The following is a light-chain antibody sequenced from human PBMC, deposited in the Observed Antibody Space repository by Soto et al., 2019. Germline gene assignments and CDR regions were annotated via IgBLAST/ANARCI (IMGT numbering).Light chain of an antibody. Sequence: QSALTQPASVSGSPGQSITISCTGTSSDVGGYNYVSWYQQYPGKAPKLMIYEVSNRPSGVSNRFSGSKSGNTASLTISGLKAEDEADYYCISYTSSSTDVFGTGTKLTVL. CDR1: SSDVGGYNY. V-gene: IGLV2-14*01. CDR3: ISYTSSSTDV. CDR2: EVS. J-gene: IGLJ1*01.